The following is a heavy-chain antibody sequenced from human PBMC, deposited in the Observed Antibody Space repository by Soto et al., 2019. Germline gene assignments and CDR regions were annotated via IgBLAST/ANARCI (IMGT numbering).Heavy chain of an antibody. CDR2: ISRGGAYT. D-gene: IGHD5-18*01. V-gene: IGHV3-23*01. J-gene: IGHJ4*02. CDR1: AFIFKDYA. CDR3: DQDPSNGYADQ. Sequence: GGSLRLSCTASAFIFKDYAMSWVRQAPGKGLEWVSTISRGGAYTHYADSVKGRFTISRDNSANILYLHMDSLGGDDTAVYYCDQDPSNGYADQWGLGTLVT.